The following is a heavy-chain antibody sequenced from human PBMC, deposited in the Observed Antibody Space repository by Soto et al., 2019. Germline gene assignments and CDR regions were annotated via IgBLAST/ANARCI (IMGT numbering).Heavy chain of an antibody. D-gene: IGHD3-22*01. V-gene: IGHV3-33*01. CDR3: ARGPANYYDSSGPPFS. CDR1: GFTFSSYG. CDR2: IWYDGSNK. J-gene: IGHJ4*02. Sequence: LRLSCAASGFTFSSYGMHWVRQAPGKGLEWVAVIWYDGSNKYYADSVKGRFTISRDNSKNTLYLQMNSLRAEDTAVYYCARGPANYYDSSGPPFSWGQGTLVTVSS.